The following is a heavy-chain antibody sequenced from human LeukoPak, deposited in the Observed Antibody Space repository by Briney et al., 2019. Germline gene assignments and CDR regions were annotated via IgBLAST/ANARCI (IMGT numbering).Heavy chain of an antibody. Sequence: ASVKVSCKASGYTFTSYGISWVRQAPGQGLEWMGWISAYNGNTNYAQKLQGRVTMTTDTSTSTAYMELRSLRSDDTAMYYCARGNSYGGNSGYNFDYWGQGTLVTVSS. CDR2: ISAYNGNT. CDR1: GYTFTSYG. D-gene: IGHD4-23*01. V-gene: IGHV1-18*01. J-gene: IGHJ4*02. CDR3: ARGNSYGGNSGYNFDY.